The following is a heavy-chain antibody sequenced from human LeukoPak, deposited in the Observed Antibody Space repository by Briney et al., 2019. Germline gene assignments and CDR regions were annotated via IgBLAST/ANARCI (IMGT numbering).Heavy chain of an antibody. J-gene: IGHJ6*02. CDR1: GGTFSSYT. CDR3: AREGPEYYDILTGYFSLNGMDV. D-gene: IGHD3-9*01. CDR2: IIPILGIA. V-gene: IGHV1-69*04. Sequence: SVKVSCKASGGTFSSYTISWMRQAPGQGLEWMGRIIPILGIANYAQKFQGRVTITADKSTGTAYMELSSLRSEDTAVYYCAREGPEYYDILTGYFSLNGMDVWGQGTTVTVSS.